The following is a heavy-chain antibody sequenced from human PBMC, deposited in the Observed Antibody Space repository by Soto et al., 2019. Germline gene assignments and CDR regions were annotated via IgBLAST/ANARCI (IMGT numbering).Heavy chain of an antibody. D-gene: IGHD6-19*01. V-gene: IGHV3-23*01. CDR3: AKARSSGWSFDY. Sequence: EVQLLESGGGLVQPGGSLRLSCAASGFTFSTYAMNWVRQAPGKVLEWVSGISGSGDSTYYAYSVKGRFTVSRDNPRSTLYLQMNSLRAEDTAVFYCAKARSSGWSFDYWGQGTLVTVSS. CDR1: GFTFSTYA. CDR2: ISGSGDST. J-gene: IGHJ4*02.